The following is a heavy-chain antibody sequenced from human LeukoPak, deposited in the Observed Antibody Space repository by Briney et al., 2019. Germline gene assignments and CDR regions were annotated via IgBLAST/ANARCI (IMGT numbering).Heavy chain of an antibody. Sequence: SETLSLTCTVSGGSISSYYWSWIRQPPGKGLEWIGYIYYSGSTNYNPSLKSRVTISVDTSKNQFSLKLSSVTAADTAVYYCARSDLDLWSGYTFDYWGQGTLVTVSS. D-gene: IGHD3-3*01. CDR2: IYYSGST. CDR3: ARSDLDLWSGYTFDY. J-gene: IGHJ4*02. V-gene: IGHV4-59*01. CDR1: GGSISSYY.